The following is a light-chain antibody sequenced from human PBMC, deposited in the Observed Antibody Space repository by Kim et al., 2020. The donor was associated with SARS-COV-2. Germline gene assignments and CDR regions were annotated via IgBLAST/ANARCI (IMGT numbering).Light chain of an antibody. CDR3: QSYDNSLSGSV. V-gene: IGLV1-40*01. CDR2: GDT. J-gene: IGLJ1*01. Sequence: QKVTLSCTESSSNSGADYNVHWYQQVPGTAPKLLISGDTNRPSGVPARFSGSKSGTSASLAITGLQAEDEADYYCQSYDNSLSGSVFGTGTKVTVL. CDR1: SSNSGADYN.